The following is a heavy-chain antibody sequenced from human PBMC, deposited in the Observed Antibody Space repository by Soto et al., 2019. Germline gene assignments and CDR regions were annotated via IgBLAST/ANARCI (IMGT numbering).Heavy chain of an antibody. CDR2: ISAYNGNT. CDR1: GYTLTTYR. J-gene: IGHJ4*01. CDR3: ARGGYYPPRGVPDGSY. D-gene: IGHD2-8*02. V-gene: IGHV1-18*01. Sequence: KVSCTSSGYTLTTYRISWLQQAPGQGLEWMGWISAYNGNTNYAQKLQGRVTMTTYTSTSTAYMELRRMRSHHKPVSFPARGGYYPPRGVPDGSYWA.